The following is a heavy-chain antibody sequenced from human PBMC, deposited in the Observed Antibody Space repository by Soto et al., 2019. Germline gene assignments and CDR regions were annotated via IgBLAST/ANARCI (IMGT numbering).Heavy chain of an antibody. CDR2: IHHSGRT. CDR1: GDSISSNNW. J-gene: IGHJ5*02. CDR3: ARVRQYCSSSSCYLDP. D-gene: IGHD2-2*01. V-gene: IGHV4-4*02. Sequence: SETLSLTCGVSGDSISSNNWWNWVRQPPGKGLEWIGEIHHSGRTNFNPSLKSRVTISVDKSKNQFSLKLNSVTAADTAVYYCARVRQYCSSSSCYLDPWGQGTLVTVSP.